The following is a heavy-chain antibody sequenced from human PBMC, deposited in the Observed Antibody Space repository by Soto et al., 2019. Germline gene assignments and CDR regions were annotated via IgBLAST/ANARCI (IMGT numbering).Heavy chain of an antibody. CDR2: IIPVFQTA. CDR1: GGLFSSYP. V-gene: IGHV1-69*01. D-gene: IGHD3-22*01. J-gene: IGHJ4*02. CDR3: ARGGSGYTWFHEF. Sequence: QEQLVQSGAEVKKPGSSVKVSCKASGGLFSSYPIRWVRQVPGQGLEWMGGIIPVFQTAYYTQRFQGRVTITADESTNTAYMELSSMRSDDTAIYYCARGGSGYTWFHEFWGQGTLVTVSS.